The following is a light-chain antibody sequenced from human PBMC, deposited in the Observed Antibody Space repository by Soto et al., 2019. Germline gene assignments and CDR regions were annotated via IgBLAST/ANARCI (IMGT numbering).Light chain of an antibody. CDR3: QKYYAALIT. Sequence: DIPMTQSPSSLSASVGDRVTITCRASQGISNSLAWYQQKPGKVPQLLIYGASTLQSGVPSRFSGSGSGTDFTLTISNLQPEDVAPYYCQKYYAALITFGPGTRVHIK. CDR2: GAS. CDR1: QGISNS. J-gene: IGKJ3*01. V-gene: IGKV1-27*01.